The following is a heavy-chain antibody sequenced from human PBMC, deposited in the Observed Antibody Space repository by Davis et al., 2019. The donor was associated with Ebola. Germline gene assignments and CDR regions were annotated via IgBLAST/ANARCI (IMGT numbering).Heavy chain of an antibody. Sequence: PGGSLRLSCAASGFTVTNAWMNWVRQAPGKGLEWVAVVSHSERERFYADSVKGRFTISRDNSENTLYLQMSSLTVDDTAVYYCVRAVFHEVLDYWGQGTPVTVSS. V-gene: IGHV3-30*03. J-gene: IGHJ4*02. CDR2: VSHSERER. CDR1: GFTVTNAW. D-gene: IGHD3-3*01. CDR3: VRAVFHEVLDY.